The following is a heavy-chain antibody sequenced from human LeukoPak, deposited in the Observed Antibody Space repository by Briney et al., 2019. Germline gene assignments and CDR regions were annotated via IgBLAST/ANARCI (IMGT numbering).Heavy chain of an antibody. CDR3: AKVGVPSIAAAGEFDY. CDR2: IRYDGSNK. CDR1: GFTFSSYG. V-gene: IGHV3-30*02. D-gene: IGHD6-13*01. Sequence: GGSLRLSCAASGFTFSSYGMHWVRQAPGKGLEWVAFIRYDGSNKYYADSVKGRFTISRDNSKNTLYLQMNSLRAEDTAVYYCAKVGVPSIAAAGEFDYWGQGTLVTVSS. J-gene: IGHJ4*02.